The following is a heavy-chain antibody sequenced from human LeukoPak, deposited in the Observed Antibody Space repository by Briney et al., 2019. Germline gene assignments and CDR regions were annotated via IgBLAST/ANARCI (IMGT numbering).Heavy chain of an antibody. CDR2: ITSSPSYK. CDR1: GFTFSTYT. CDR3: ARNYGSGTWRFYYYMDV. D-gene: IGHD3-10*01. J-gene: IGHJ6*03. Sequence: GGSLRLSCAASGFTFSTYTLDWVRQAPGKGLEWVSPITSSPSYKYYADSVKGRFTISRDNAKKSLYLQMNSLRAEDMAVYYCARNYGSGTWRFYYYMDVWGNGTTVTISS. V-gene: IGHV3-21*01.